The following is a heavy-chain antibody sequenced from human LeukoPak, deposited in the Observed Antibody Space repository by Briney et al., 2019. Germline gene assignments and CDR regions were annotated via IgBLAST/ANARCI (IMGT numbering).Heavy chain of an antibody. J-gene: IGHJ4*02. CDR3: ARDGGDILTGDYFDY. Sequence: PSETLSLTCTVSGGSISSGGYYWSWIRQHPGKGLEWIGYIYHSGSTYYNPSLKSRVTISVDRSKNQFSLKLSSVTAADTAVYYCARDGGDILTGDYFDYWGQGTLVTVSS. V-gene: IGHV4-30-2*01. CDR1: GGSISSGGYY. CDR2: IYHSGST. D-gene: IGHD3-9*01.